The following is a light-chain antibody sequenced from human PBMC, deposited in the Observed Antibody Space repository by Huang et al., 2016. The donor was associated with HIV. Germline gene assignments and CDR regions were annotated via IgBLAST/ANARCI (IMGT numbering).Light chain of an antibody. CDR1: QNINRY. CDR3: QQSAVTPRT. Sequence: DIQLTQSPSSLSASVGDRVIITCRASQNINRYLNWYQQQPRKAPKLLISGASKLQSGVPSSFSGRGSGTHFTLAISSLSPEDSATYYCQQSAVTPRTFGQGTKLEI. J-gene: IGKJ2*01. V-gene: IGKV1-39*01. CDR2: GAS.